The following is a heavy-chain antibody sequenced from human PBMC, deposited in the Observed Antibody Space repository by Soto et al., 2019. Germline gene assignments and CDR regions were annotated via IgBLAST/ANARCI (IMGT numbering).Heavy chain of an antibody. V-gene: IGHV3-30*13. D-gene: IGHD2-21*02. J-gene: IGHJ4*02. Sequence: QVQLVESGGGVGQPGGSLRLSCAASGFDFSGHDMHWVRQPPGKGPEWLATVSFDGGDEFYADSVKGRFTISRDNSKSSVFLHINSLTVDDTCTYYCVIFWGGDCYNHWGQGTQVAVSS. CDR2: VSFDGGDE. CDR3: VIFWGGDCYNH. CDR1: GFDFSGHD.